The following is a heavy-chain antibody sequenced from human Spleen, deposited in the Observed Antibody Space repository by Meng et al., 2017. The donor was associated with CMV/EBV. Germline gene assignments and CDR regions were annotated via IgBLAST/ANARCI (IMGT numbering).Heavy chain of an antibody. J-gene: IGHJ4*02. CDR1: GGTFSSYA. CDR2: IIPILGIA. CDR3: ARDRASLMDY. Sequence: SVKVSCKASGGTFSSYAISWVRQAPGQGLEWMGGIIPILGIANYAQKFQGRVTITADKSTSTASLELSSLRSEDTAVYYCARDRASLMDYWGQGTLVTVSS. V-gene: IGHV1-69*10. D-gene: IGHD3-16*01.